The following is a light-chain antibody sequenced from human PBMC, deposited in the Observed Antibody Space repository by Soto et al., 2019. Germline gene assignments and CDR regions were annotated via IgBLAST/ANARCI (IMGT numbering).Light chain of an antibody. J-gene: IGKJ4*01. CDR2: GAS. V-gene: IGKV3-15*01. CDR3: QQYNNWPLT. Sequence: EIVMTQSPATLSVSPGEKATHSYRASQSVSSNLAWYQQKPGQAPRLLIYGASTRATGIPARFSGSGSGTEFTLTISSLQSEDFAVYYCQQYNNWPLTFGGGTKVDIK. CDR1: QSVSSN.